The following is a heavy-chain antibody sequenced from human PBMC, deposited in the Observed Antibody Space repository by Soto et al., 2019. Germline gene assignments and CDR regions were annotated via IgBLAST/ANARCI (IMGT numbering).Heavy chain of an antibody. D-gene: IGHD6-13*01. V-gene: IGHV1-69*12. CDR1: GGTFSSYA. CDR3: ARDRPVDSSSWYQAWFDP. Sequence: QVQLVQSGAEVKKPGSSVKVSCKASGGTFSSYAISWVRQAPGQGLEWMGGIIPIFGTANYAQKFQGRVTITADESTSTAYRELSCLRSEDTAVYYCARDRPVDSSSWYQAWFDPWGQGTLVTVSS. J-gene: IGHJ5*02. CDR2: IIPIFGTA.